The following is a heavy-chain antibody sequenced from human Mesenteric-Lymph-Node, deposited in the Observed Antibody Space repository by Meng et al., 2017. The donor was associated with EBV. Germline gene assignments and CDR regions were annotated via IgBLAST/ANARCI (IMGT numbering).Heavy chain of an antibody. D-gene: IGHD5-12*01. CDR3: AGSNKKWLHDV. CDR1: EFTFSSYW. Sequence: VQLVESGGGLVQPGGSLRLSCAASEFTFSSYWMHWVRQAPGKGLVWVSRINTDGSTTSYADSVKGRFTISRDNAKNTLYLQMNSLRAEDTAVYHCAGSNKKWLHDVWGQGTLVTVSS. CDR2: INTDGSTT. V-gene: IGHV3-74*01. J-gene: IGHJ4*02.